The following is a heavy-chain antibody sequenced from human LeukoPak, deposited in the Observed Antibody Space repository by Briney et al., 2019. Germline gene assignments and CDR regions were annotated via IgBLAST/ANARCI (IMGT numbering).Heavy chain of an antibody. J-gene: IGHJ4*02. Sequence: SQTLSLTCTVSGGSLSSGGYYWRWLRQHPGTGLEWIGYIYYSGSTYYNPSLKSRVTISVDTSKNQFSLKLSSVTAADTAVYYCARVYSYGSSVVDYWGQGTLVTVSS. V-gene: IGHV4-31*03. CDR3: ARVYSYGSSVVDY. D-gene: IGHD5-18*01. CDR1: GGSLSSGGYY. CDR2: IYYSGST.